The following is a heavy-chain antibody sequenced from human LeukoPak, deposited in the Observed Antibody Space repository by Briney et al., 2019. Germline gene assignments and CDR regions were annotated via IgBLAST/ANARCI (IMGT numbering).Heavy chain of an antibody. J-gene: IGHJ4*02. CDR3: ARVSSGWYGVVFQYFDY. CDR2: IIPIFGTA. V-gene: IGHV1-69*13. Sequence: ASVKVSCKASGGTFSSYAISWVRQAPGLGLEWMGGIIPIFGTANYAQKFQGRVTITADESTSTAYMELSNLRSEDTAVYYCARVSSGWYGVVFQYFDYWGQGTLVTVSS. CDR1: GGTFSSYA. D-gene: IGHD6-19*01.